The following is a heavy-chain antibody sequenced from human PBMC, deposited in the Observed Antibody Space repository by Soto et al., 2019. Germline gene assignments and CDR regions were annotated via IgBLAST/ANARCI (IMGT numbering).Heavy chain of an antibody. V-gene: IGHV3-53*01. CDR1: GFSVSSNY. D-gene: IGHD1-26*01. Sequence: PGGSLRLSCAISGFSVSSNYLSWVRQAPGKGPEWVSVHYGGGSTYYADSVQGRFTISRDKSNNTLYLQMRRVRAEDTAVYFCARHRHPRGTVGATSPLDPWGQGTQVTVSS. CDR3: ARHRHPRGTVGATSPLDP. J-gene: IGHJ5*02. CDR2: HYGGGST.